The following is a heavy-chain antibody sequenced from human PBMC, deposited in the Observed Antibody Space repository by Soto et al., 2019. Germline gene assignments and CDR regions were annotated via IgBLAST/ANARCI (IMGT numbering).Heavy chain of an antibody. D-gene: IGHD5-18*01. CDR2: IYYSGST. CDR1: GGSISSGGYY. J-gene: IGHJ5*02. CDR3: ARGYSYGTNWFDP. V-gene: IGHV4-31*03. Sequence: SETLSLTCTVSGGSISSGGYYWSWIRQHPGKGLEWIGYIYYSGSTYYNPSLKSRVTISVDTSKNQFSLKLSSVTAADTAVYYCARGYSYGTNWFDPWGQGXLVTVYS.